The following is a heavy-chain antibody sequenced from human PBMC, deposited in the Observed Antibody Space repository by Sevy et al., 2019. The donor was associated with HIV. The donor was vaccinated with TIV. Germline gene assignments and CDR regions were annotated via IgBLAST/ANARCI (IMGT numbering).Heavy chain of an antibody. CDR3: ARGYSSSWYGGGYYYYYGMDV. D-gene: IGHD6-13*01. CDR2: ISAYNGNT. J-gene: IGHJ6*02. CDR1: GYTFTSYG. V-gene: IGHV1-18*01. Sequence: ASVKVSCKASGYTFTSYGISWVRQAPGQGLEWMGWISAYNGNTNYAQKLQGRVTMTTDTSTSRAYMELRSLRSDDTAVYYCARGYSSSWYGGGYYYYYGMDVWGQGTTVTVSS.